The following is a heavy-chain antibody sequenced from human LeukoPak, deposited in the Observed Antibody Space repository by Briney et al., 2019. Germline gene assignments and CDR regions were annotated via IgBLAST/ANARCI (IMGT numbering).Heavy chain of an antibody. CDR1: GYTFTSYG. Sequence: ASVKVSCKASGYTFTSYGITWVRQAPGQGLEWMGCISVYVGNTNYSQNFQDRVTMTTDTSTSTAYMELRSLRSDDTAVYYCARVDSLSRPYFDYWGQGTLVTVSS. CDR2: ISVYVGNT. J-gene: IGHJ4*02. V-gene: IGHV1-18*01. CDR3: ARVDSLSRPYFDY. D-gene: IGHD1-1*01.